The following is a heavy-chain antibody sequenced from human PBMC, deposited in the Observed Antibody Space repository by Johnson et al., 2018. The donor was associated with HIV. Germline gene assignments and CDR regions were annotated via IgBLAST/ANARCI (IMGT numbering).Heavy chain of an antibody. Sequence: QVTLVESGGGVVQPGGSLRLSCAASGFIFSSYGMHWVRQAPGKGLEWVAFIRYDGSNKYYGDSVKGRFTISRDNSKNTLSLQMNSLRPEDTAVYYCAKDHLIRAIDIWGQGTMVTVSS. CDR1: GFIFSSYG. CDR3: AKDHLIRAIDI. J-gene: IGHJ3*02. D-gene: IGHD2-8*01. V-gene: IGHV3-30*02. CDR2: IRYDGSNK.